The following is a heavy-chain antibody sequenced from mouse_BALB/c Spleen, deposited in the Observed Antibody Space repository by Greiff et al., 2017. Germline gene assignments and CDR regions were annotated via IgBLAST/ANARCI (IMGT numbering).Heavy chain of an antibody. CDR1: GYTFTSYW. Sequence: EVQLQQSGAELVKPGASVKLSCKASGYTFTSYWMHWVKQRPGQGLEWIGAIYPGNSDTSYNQKFKGKAKLTAVTSTSTTYMELSSLTNEDSAVYYCTGWDDYWGQGTTLTVSS. CDR2: IYPGNSDT. V-gene: IGHV1-5*01. CDR3: TGWDDY. D-gene: IGHD4-1*01. J-gene: IGHJ2*01.